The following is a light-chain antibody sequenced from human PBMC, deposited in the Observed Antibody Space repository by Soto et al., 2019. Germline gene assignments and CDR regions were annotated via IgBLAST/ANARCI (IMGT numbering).Light chain of an antibody. CDR2: DVS. J-gene: IGLJ1*01. V-gene: IGLV2-14*01. CDR1: SSDVGGYNY. CDR3: SSYTSISTPNYV. Sequence: QSVLTQPASVSGSPGQSITISCTGTSSDVGGYNYVSWYQQHPGKAPKLMIYDVSNRPSGVSNRFSGSKSGNTASLTISGLQAEDEADYYCSSYTSISTPNYVFGTGTKVTV.